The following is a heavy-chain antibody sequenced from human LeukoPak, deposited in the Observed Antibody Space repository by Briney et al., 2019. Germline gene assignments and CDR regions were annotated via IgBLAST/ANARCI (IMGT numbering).Heavy chain of an antibody. Sequence: GGSLRLSCAVSGFSFSTYAMYWVRQAPGKGLEYVSAISVNGVSTYYAGSVKGRFTISRDNAKNTLYLQMGGLRPEDMAIYYCARDLYNWNSVGNYYYYYGMDVWGQGTTVTVSS. J-gene: IGHJ6*02. CDR2: ISVNGVST. V-gene: IGHV3-64*02. CDR3: ARDLYNWNSVGNYYYYYGMDV. D-gene: IGHD1-7*01. CDR1: GFSFSTYA.